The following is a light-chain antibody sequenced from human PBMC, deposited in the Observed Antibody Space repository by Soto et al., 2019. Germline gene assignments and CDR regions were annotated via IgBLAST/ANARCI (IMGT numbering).Light chain of an antibody. CDR2: EVS. Sequence: QAVVTQPPSASGSPGQSVTISCTGTSSDVGGYNYVSWYQQHPGKAPKLMIYEVSKRPSGVPDRFSGSKSGNTASLTVSGLQAEDEADYYCSSYAGSNEVFGGGTKVTVL. J-gene: IGLJ2*01. V-gene: IGLV2-8*01. CDR1: SSDVGGYNY. CDR3: SSYAGSNEV.